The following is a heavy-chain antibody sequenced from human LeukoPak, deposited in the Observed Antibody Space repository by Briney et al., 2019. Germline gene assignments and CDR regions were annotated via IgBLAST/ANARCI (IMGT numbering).Heavy chain of an antibody. CDR3: AKHDLGIAAIGDY. V-gene: IGHV3-23*01. Sequence: GGSLRLSCAASGFTFSSYAMSWVGQAPGKGLEWVSAISGSGGSTYYADSVKGGLTISRENSKNTLYLQMNSLRAEDTAVYYCAKHDLGIAAIGDYWGQGTLVTVSS. J-gene: IGHJ4*02. CDR2: ISGSGGST. CDR1: GFTFSSYA. D-gene: IGHD6-13*01.